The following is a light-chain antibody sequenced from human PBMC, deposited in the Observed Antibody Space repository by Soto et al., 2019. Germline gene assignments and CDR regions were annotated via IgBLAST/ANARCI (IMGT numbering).Light chain of an antibody. V-gene: IGKV3-20*01. Sequence: EIVLTQSPGTLSLSPGERATLSCRASQSVSSRYLAWYRQKPGQAPRLLIYGTSRRATGIPDRFSGSGSGTDFTLTINRLEPADFAVYYCQHYDSSPGYTFGQGTKLEIK. CDR3: QHYDSSPGYT. J-gene: IGKJ2*01. CDR1: QSVSSRY. CDR2: GTS.